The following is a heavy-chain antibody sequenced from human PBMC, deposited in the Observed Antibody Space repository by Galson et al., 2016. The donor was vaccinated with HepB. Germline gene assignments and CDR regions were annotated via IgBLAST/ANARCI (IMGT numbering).Heavy chain of an antibody. CDR1: GSIFGNYA. CDR2: ISGSGDST. V-gene: IGHV3-23*01. J-gene: IGHJ6*02. Sequence: SLRLSCAASGSIFGNYAMTWVRQAPGEGLEWVSVISGSGDSTYYADSVKGRFTISRDNFTSTLSVQMNSLRAEDTAVYYCVKTQGYSTGWYGMDVWGQGTTVTVSS. D-gene: IGHD6-19*01. CDR3: VKTQGYSTGWYGMDV.